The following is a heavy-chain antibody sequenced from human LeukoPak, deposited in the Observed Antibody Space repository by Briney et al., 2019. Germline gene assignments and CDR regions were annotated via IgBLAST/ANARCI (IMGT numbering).Heavy chain of an antibody. CDR2: ISGSGGST. CDR1: GFTFSSYA. V-gene: IGHV3-23*01. Sequence: GGSLRLSCAASGFTFSSYAMSWVRQAPGKGLEWVSAISGSGGSTYYADSVKGRFTISRDNSKNTLYPQMNSLRAEDTAVYYCAKTSYYYDSSGTTWGQGTLVTVSS. J-gene: IGHJ5*02. CDR3: AKTSYYYDSSGTT. D-gene: IGHD3-22*01.